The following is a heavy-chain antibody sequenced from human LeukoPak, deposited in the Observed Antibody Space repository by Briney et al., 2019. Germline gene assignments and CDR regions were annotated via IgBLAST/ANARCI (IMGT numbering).Heavy chain of an antibody. D-gene: IGHD1-26*01. Sequence: SVKVSCKASGYTFTSYGISWVRQAPGQGLEWMGRIIPSFGTANYAQKFQGRVTITTDESRSTAYLELSSLRSEDTAVYYCASAGGSSDAYDIWGQGILVTVSS. V-gene: IGHV1-69*05. CDR3: ASAGGSSDAYDI. CDR2: IIPSFGTA. J-gene: IGHJ3*02. CDR1: GYTFTSYG.